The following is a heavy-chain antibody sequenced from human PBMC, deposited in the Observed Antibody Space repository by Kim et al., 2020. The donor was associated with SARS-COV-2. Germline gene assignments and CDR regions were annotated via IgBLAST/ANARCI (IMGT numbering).Heavy chain of an antibody. J-gene: IGHJ5*02. CDR2: DGTTT. D-gene: IGHD2-15*01. V-gene: IGHV3-74*01. CDR3: ARDAAS. Sequence: DGTTTYYADSVGGRFTVSRDNAKNTVYLQMNSLRIEDTAVYYCARDAASWGQGTLVTVSS.